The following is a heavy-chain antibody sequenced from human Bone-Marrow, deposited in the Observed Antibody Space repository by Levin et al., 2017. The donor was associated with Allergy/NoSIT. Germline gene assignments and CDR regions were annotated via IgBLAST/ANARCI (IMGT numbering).Heavy chain of an antibody. D-gene: IGHD3-10*01. CDR1: GFTVSSNY. CDR2: IYSGGST. CDR3: ARGWFGELLSH. V-gene: IGHV3-53*01. J-gene: IGHJ4*02. Sequence: GGSLRLSCAASGFTVSSNYMSWVRQAPGKGPEWVSVIYSGGSTYYADSVKGRFTISRDNSKNILYLQMNSLRAEDTAVYYCARGWFGELLSHWGQGTLVTVSS.